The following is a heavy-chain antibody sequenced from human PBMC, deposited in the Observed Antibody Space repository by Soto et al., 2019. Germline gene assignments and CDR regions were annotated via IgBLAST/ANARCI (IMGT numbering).Heavy chain of an antibody. CDR2: INGDGTRI. D-gene: IGHD6-19*01. CDR1: GFMFNTYW. CDR3: TRAGTQSDYYYGMDV. J-gene: IGHJ6*02. V-gene: IGHV3-74*01. Sequence: GSLRLSCAASGFMFNTYWMHWVRQAPGKGLVWVSRINGDGTRINYADSMKGRFTISRDNAKKTLYLQMNSLIVDDTAVYYCTRAGTQSDYYYGMDVWGQGTTVTVSS.